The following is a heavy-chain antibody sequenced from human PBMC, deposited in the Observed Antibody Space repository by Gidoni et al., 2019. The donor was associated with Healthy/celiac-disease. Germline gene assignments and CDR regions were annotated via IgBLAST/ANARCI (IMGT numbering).Heavy chain of an antibody. CDR3: ARHPVQQQLVRGFDP. V-gene: IGHV4-39*01. D-gene: IGHD6-13*01. CDR2: IYYSGST. CDR1: GGSISSSSYY. J-gene: IGHJ5*02. Sequence: QLQLQESGPGLVKPSETLSLTCTVSGGSISSSSYYWGWIRQPPGKGLEWIGSIYYSGSTYYNPSLKSRVTISVDTSKNQFSLKLSSVTAADTAVYYCARHPVQQQLVRGFDPWGQGTLVTVSS.